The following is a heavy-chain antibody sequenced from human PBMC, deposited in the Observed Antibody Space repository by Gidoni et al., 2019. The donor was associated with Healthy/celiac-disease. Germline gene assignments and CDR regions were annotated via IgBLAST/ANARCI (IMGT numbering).Heavy chain of an antibody. Sequence: QVQLVESGGGLVKPGGSLRLSCAASGFTFSDYYMSWIRQAPGKGLEWVSYISSSSSYTNYADSVKGRFTISRDNAKNSLYLQMNSLRAEDTAVYYCARGPNSYGPLYYYYYMDVWGKGTTVTVSS. CDR3: ARGPNSYGPLYYYYYMDV. J-gene: IGHJ6*03. V-gene: IGHV3-11*06. D-gene: IGHD3-10*01. CDR1: GFTFSDYY. CDR2: ISSSSSYT.